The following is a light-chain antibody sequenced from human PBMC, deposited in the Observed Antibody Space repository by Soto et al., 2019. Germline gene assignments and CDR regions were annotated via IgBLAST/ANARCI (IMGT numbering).Light chain of an antibody. V-gene: IGKV3-20*01. J-gene: IGKJ1*01. CDR1: QSVSSGH. Sequence: EIVLTQSPGTLSLSPGERATLSCRASQSVSSGHLAWYQQKPGQAPRLLIYGVSSKATGIPDRFSGSGSGTDFARTISRLEPEDFAVYYCQQYGSSPWTFGQGTKVEI. CDR3: QQYGSSPWT. CDR2: GVS.